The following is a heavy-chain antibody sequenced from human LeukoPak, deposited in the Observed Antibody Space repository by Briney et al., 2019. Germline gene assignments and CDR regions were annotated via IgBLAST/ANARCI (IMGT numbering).Heavy chain of an antibody. D-gene: IGHD2-15*01. V-gene: IGHV3-9*01. CDR1: GFTFDDYG. J-gene: IGHJ4*02. CDR3: VKRGWSGGSCFFDY. CDR2: ISWNSGNI. Sequence: GGSLRLSCAASGFTFDDYGMHWVRQAPGKGLEWVSRISWNSGNIGYADSVKGRFTISRDSAKNSLYLQMNSLRAEDAALYYCVKRGWSGGSCFFDYWGQGTLVTVSS.